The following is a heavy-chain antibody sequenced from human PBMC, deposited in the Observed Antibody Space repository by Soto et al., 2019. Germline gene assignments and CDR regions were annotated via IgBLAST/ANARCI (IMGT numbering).Heavy chain of an antibody. D-gene: IGHD3-22*01. J-gene: IGHJ4*02. Sequence: LRRPCTASGFTLGYKASSWFRQAPGPQLDWVCFIRSKAYGGTTEYAASVKGRFTISRDDCKSIAYLQMNSLKTEDTAVYYCTRVRYQYYYDSSGSLVYFDDWGQGTLGNVS. CDR3: TRVRYQYYYDSSGSLVYFDD. CDR2: IRSKAYGGTT. CDR1: GFTLGYKA. V-gene: IGHV3-49*03.